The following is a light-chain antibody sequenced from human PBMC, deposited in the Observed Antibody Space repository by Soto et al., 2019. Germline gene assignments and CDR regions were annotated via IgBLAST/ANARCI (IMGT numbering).Light chain of an antibody. CDR2: VAS. V-gene: IGKV3-15*01. Sequence: EIVMTQSPATLSVSPGERATLSCRASQSVSSNLAWYQHKPGQTPKILIYVASTRATGIPARFSGSGSGTEFTLTISSLQSEDFAVYYCQKYNVWPLTFGGGTKVEFK. CDR1: QSVSSN. CDR3: QKYNVWPLT. J-gene: IGKJ4*01.